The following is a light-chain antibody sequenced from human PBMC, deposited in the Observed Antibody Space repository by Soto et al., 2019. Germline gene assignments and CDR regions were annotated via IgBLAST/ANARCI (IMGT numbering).Light chain of an antibody. CDR1: SSDVGGYNY. J-gene: IGLJ1*01. V-gene: IGLV2-8*01. Sequence: QSALTQPPSASGSPGQSVTISCTGTSSDVGGYNYVSLYPQHPGKAPKVMIYGVNKRPSWVTDRFSGSMSGNTASLTVSGLQAEDEAEYYCSSLAGSDNHVVFGNGTKLNV. CDR2: GVN. CDR3: SSLAGSDNHVV.